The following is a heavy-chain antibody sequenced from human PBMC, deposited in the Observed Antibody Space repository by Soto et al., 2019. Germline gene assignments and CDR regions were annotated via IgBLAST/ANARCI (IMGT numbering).Heavy chain of an antibody. Sequence: EVQVVESGGGLVKPGGSLRLSCAASGFTFSNYNMNWVRQAPGKGLEWVSSISSGSTYIYYADSVKGRFTISRDNAKNSLYLQMNRLRAEDTAVYYCARGYPDYWGQGTLVTVSS. J-gene: IGHJ4*02. CDR3: ARGYPDY. V-gene: IGHV3-21*01. D-gene: IGHD2-15*01. CDR1: GFTFSNYN. CDR2: ISSGSTYI.